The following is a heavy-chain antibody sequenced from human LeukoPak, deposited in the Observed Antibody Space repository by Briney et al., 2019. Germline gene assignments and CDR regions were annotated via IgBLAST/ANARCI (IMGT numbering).Heavy chain of an antibody. Sequence: GGSLRLSCAASGFTFSSYSMNWVRQAPGKGLEWVSSISSSGSYIYYADSVKGRFTISRDNAKISLELQMNSLRADDTAVYYCARDYYGDYVFDYWGQGALVTVSS. V-gene: IGHV3-21*01. CDR3: ARDYYGDYVFDY. J-gene: IGHJ4*02. CDR2: ISSSGSYI. CDR1: GFTFSSYS. D-gene: IGHD4-17*01.